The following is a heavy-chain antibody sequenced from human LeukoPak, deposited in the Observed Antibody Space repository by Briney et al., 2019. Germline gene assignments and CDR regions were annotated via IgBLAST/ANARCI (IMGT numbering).Heavy chain of an antibody. D-gene: IGHD2-15*01. CDR2: ISGSGGST. CDR1: GFTFSSYW. V-gene: IGHV3-23*01. CDR3: AKYSRTGGVVVPSHPFDY. Sequence: PGGSLRLSCVASGFTFSSYWMHWVRQAPGKGLEWVSAISGSGGSTYYADSVKGRFTISRDNSKNTLYLQMNSLRAEDTAVYYCAKYSRTGGVVVPSHPFDYWGQGTLVTVSS. J-gene: IGHJ4*02.